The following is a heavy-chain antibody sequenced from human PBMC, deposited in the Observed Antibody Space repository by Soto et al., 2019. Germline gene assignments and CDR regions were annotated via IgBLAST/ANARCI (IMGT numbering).Heavy chain of an antibody. CDR3: PRLCGGDCHNGMDV. V-gene: IGHV4-31*03. CDR1: GGSISSGGYY. D-gene: IGHD2-21*02. J-gene: IGHJ6*02. CDR2: IYYSGST. Sequence: QVQLQESGPGLVKPSQTLSLTCTVSGGSISSGGYYWSWIRQHPGKGLEWIGYIYYSGSTYYNPSLKSRVTLSVDTSKNQFSLKLSSVAAADPAVYYFPRLCGGDCHNGMDVWGQGTTVTVSS.